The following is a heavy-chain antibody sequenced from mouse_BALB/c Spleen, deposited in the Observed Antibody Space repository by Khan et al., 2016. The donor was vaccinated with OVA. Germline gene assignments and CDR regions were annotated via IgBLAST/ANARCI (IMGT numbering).Heavy chain of an antibody. Sequence: VQLKESGPGLVKPSQSLSLTCTVTGYSFTSGYAWKWIRQFPGNKLGWRGYISYSGSTNYNPSLRSRISITRDTSKNHFFMQTNSVTTEDTATYYCARKNYYGYAMDYWGQGTSVTVSS. CDR1: GYSFTSGYA. CDR3: ARKNYYGYAMDY. V-gene: IGHV3-2*02. CDR2: ISYSGST. J-gene: IGHJ4*01. D-gene: IGHD1-1*01.